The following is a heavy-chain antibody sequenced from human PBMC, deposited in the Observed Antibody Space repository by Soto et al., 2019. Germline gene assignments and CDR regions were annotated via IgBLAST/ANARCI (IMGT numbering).Heavy chain of an antibody. Sequence: ASVKVSCKASGGTFSSYAISWVRQAPGQGLEWMGGIIPIFGTANYAQKFQGRVTITADESTSTAYMELSSLRSEDTAVYYCATYCSSTSCYNYGRYYYYYGMDVWGQGTTVTVSS. J-gene: IGHJ6*02. D-gene: IGHD2-2*02. V-gene: IGHV1-69*13. CDR3: ATYCSSTSCYNYGRYYYYYGMDV. CDR2: IIPIFGTA. CDR1: GGTFSSYA.